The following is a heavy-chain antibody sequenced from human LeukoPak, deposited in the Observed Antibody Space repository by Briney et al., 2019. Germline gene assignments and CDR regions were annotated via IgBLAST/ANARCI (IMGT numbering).Heavy chain of an antibody. J-gene: IGHJ5*02. D-gene: IGHD2-2*01. Sequence: SETLSLTCTVSGGSISSSSYYWGWIRQPPGKGLEWIGSIDYSGSTYYNPSLKSRVTISVDTSKNQFSLKLSSVTAADTAVYYCARIEDIVVVPAATYNWFDPWGQGTLVTVSS. CDR2: IDYSGST. V-gene: IGHV4-39*01. CDR3: ARIEDIVVVPAATYNWFDP. CDR1: GGSISSSSYY.